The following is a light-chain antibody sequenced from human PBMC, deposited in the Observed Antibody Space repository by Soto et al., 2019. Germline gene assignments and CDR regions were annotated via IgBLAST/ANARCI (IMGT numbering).Light chain of an antibody. CDR2: GVT. J-gene: IGLJ2*01. CDR3: SSYTSLNTVI. Sequence: QSALTQPASVSGSLGQSITISCTGTSSDIGKYNYVSWYRQYPGGAPRLLLYGVTYRPSDVSTRFSGSKSGSTASLTISGLQADDEADYYCSSYTSLNTVIFGGGTKVTVL. CDR1: SSDIGKYNY. V-gene: IGLV2-14*01.